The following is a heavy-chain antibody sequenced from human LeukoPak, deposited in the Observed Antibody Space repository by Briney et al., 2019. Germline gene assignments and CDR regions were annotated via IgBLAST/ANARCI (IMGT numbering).Heavy chain of an antibody. J-gene: IGHJ4*02. Sequence: GGSLRLSCTASGFIFSSYGMTWVRQTPGKGLEWVSDVSGSGGGTYYADSVKGRFTISRDNSKNTLYLQLNSLRAEDTAVYYCAKLLYDPFGGAFNNWGQGTLVTVSS. CDR1: GFIFSSYG. CDR2: VSGSGGGT. CDR3: AKLLYDPFGGAFNN. D-gene: IGHD3-10*01. V-gene: IGHV3-23*01.